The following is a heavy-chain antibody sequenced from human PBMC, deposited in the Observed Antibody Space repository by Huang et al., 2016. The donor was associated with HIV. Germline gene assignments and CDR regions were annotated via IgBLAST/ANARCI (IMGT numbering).Heavy chain of an antibody. J-gene: IGHJ4*02. CDR2: ISGGGGST. Sequence: EVQLLESGGGLVQPGGSLRLSCAASGFTFSSYAVSWVRQARGKGREWVSVISGGGGSTYDADSVKGRSTISRDNSKNTLYLQMNSLRAEDAAVYYCAKDPYSSSWFDHFDYWGQGTLVTVSS. CDR1: GFTFSSYA. D-gene: IGHD6-13*01. V-gene: IGHV3-23*01. CDR3: AKDPYSSSWFDHFDY.